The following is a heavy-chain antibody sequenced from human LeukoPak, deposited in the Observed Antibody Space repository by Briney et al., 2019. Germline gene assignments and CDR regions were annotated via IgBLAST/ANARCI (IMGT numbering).Heavy chain of an antibody. CDR2: INPNSGGT. V-gene: IGHV1-2*02. CDR3: ARGGGGRYSSGWYDDAFDI. J-gene: IGHJ3*02. D-gene: IGHD6-19*01. CDR1: GYTFTDYY. Sequence: ASVKVSCKASGYTFTDYYMHWVRQAPGQGLEWMGWINPNSGGTNYAQKFQGRVTMTRDTSINTAYMELSRLRSEDTAVYYCARGGGGRYSSGWYDDAFDIWGQGTMVTVSS.